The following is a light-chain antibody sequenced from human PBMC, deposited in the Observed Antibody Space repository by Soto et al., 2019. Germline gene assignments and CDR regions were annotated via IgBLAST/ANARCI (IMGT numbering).Light chain of an antibody. CDR1: SSDVGGYNY. J-gene: IGLJ2*01. CDR3: SSYTSSSTPGV. CDR2: DVS. Sequence: QSVLTQPASVSGSPGQSITISCTGTSSDVGGYNYVSWYQQHPGKAPKLMIYDVSNRPSGVSNRFSGSKSGNTASLTISGLQGEDEADYYCSSYTSSSTPGVFGGGTKVTVL. V-gene: IGLV2-14*01.